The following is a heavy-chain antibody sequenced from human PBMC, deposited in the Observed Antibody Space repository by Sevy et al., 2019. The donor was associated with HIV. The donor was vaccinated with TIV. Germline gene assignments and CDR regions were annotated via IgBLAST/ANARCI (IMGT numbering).Heavy chain of an antibody. CDR2: INRRTDGGTT. CDR3: AKMGQNPQDHYYIYAMDV. V-gene: IGHV3-15*01. J-gene: IGHJ6*02. D-gene: IGHD1-26*01. CDR1: GITLSDAW. Sequence: GGSLRLSCAASGITLSDAWVIWVRQTPGKGLEWVGHINRRTDGGTTDYAAPVKGRFTVSRDDSKDMVFLHMDSLKTDDTGVYSCAKMGQNPQDHYYIYAMDVWGQGTTVTVSS.